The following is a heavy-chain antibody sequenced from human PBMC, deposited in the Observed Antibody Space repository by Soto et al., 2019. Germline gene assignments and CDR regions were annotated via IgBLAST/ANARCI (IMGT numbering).Heavy chain of an antibody. CDR2: IYPGDSDT. J-gene: IGHJ4*02. CDR1: GYSFTNYW. CDR3: ARGSRGMVVTAVPFDY. V-gene: IGHV5-51*01. Sequence: GESLKISCKGSGYSFTNYWIAWVRQMPGKGLEWMGMIYPGDSDTRYSPSFQGQVTISADKSFSIAYLQWSSLKASDTAMYYCARGSRGMVVTAVPFDYWGQGTLVTVSS. D-gene: IGHD2-21*02.